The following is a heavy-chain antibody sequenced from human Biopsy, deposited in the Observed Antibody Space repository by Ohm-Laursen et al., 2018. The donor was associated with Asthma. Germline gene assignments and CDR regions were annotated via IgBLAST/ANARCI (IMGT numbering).Heavy chain of an antibody. D-gene: IGHD2-15*01. CDR3: ASPTYCSGSSCINNYYYALDV. CDR1: GYTFNSAG. CDR2: IIPMFGTT. J-gene: IGHJ6*02. V-gene: IGHV1-69*13. Sequence: ASVKVSCKTSGYTFNSAGITWVRQAPGQGLEWMGGIIPMFGTTNYAQKFQGRVTITADESTSTAYMELSSLRSDDTAVYYCASPTYCSGSSCINNYYYALDVWGQGTTVTVSS.